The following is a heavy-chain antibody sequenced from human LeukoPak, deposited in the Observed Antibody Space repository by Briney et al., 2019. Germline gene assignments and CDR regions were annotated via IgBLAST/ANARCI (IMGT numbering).Heavy chain of an antibody. CDR2: ISAYNGNT. D-gene: IGHD1-14*01. J-gene: IGHJ4*02. CDR3: ARAGSPGGRNRKPNDY. CDR1: GYTFTSYG. Sequence: ASVKASCKASGYTFTSYGISWVRQAPGQGLEWMGWISAYNGNTNYAQKLQGRVTMTTDTSTSTAYMELRSLRSDDTAVYYCARAGSPGGRNRKPNDYWGQGTLVTVSS. V-gene: IGHV1-18*01.